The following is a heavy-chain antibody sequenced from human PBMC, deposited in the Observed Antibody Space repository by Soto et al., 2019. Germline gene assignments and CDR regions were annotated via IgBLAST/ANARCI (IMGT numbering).Heavy chain of an antibody. J-gene: IGHJ4*02. D-gene: IGHD1-26*01. CDR1: GFTFSSYG. Sequence: GGSLRLSCAASGFTFSSYGMHWVRQAPGKGLEWVAVISYDGTNKFYADSVKGRFTISRDNSKSTLYLQMNSLRAEDTAVYYCAKRPRALLTFDYWGQGTLVTVSS. CDR2: ISYDGTNK. V-gene: IGHV3-30*18. CDR3: AKRPRALLTFDY.